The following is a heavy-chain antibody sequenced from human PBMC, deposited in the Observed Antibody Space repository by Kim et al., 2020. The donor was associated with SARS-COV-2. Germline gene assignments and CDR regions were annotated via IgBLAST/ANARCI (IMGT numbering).Heavy chain of an antibody. D-gene: IGHD5-12*01. CDR1: GFTFSGYT. CDR3: ARGGVATITATQGLDY. Sequence: GGSLRLSCAATGFTFSGYTMAWVRQAPGKGLEGVSSISAASTYIFYTASLEGRFTVSRDNAKNSLYLEMNSLGAEDTAVYYCARGGVATITATQGLDYWGQGTLVTVSS. V-gene: IGHV3-21*06. J-gene: IGHJ4*02. CDR2: ISAASTYI.